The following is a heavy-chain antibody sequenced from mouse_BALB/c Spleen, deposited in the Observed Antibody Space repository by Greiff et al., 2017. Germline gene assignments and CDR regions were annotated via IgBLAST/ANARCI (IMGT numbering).Heavy chain of an antibody. D-gene: IGHD1-1*01. Sequence: QVQLKQSGPGLVQPSQSLSITCTVSGFSLTSYGVHWVRQSPGKGLEWLGVIWSGGSTDYNAAFISRLSISKDNSKSQVFFKMNSLQANDTAIYYWAREGPTTVVPYWYFDVWGAGTTVTVSS. CDR3: AREGPTTVVPYWYFDV. CDR1: GFSLTSYG. J-gene: IGHJ1*01. CDR2: IWSGGST. V-gene: IGHV2-2*02.